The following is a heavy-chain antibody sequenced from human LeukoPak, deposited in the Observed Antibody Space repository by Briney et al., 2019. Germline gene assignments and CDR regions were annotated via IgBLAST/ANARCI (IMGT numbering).Heavy chain of an antibody. J-gene: IGHJ4*02. D-gene: IGHD2-15*01. CDR3: ARTSRGWLVDY. CDR2: IYYSGST. CDR1: GGSISSSSYY. Sequence: SETLSPTCTVSGGSISSSSYYWGWIRQPPGKGLEWIGSIYYSGSTYYNPSLKSRVTISVDTSKNQFSLKLSSVTAADTAVYYCARTSRGWLVDYWGQGTLVTVSS. V-gene: IGHV4-39*01.